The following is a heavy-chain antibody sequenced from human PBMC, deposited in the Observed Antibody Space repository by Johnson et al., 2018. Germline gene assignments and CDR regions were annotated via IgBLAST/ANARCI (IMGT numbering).Heavy chain of an antibody. CDR1: GYTFGSHN. CDR3: AIVQTNFLFGLEDMDV. D-gene: IGHD3/OR15-3a*01. J-gene: IGHJ6*03. CDR2: NSSSSVFE. V-gene: IGHV3-21*01. Sequence: VQLVESGGGLVKPGGSLRLSCAASGYTFGSHNMNWVRQPPGMGLEWVSSNSSSSVFEEYADSVKGRFTISRDNAKNSLVLQMDNLRAEDKAVYYCAIVQTNFLFGLEDMDVGGTGTAVIVSS.